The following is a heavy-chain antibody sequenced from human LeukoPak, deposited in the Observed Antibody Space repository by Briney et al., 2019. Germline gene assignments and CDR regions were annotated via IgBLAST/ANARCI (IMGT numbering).Heavy chain of an antibody. CDR1: GGSFSGYY. D-gene: IGHD4-17*01. CDR3: ARDPATVTAMTYFDY. Sequence: SETLSLTCAVYGGSFSGYYWSWIRQPPGKGLEWIGEINHSGSTNYNPSLKSRVTISVDTSKNQFSLKLSSVTAADTAVYYCARDPATVTAMTYFDYWGQGTLVTVSS. V-gene: IGHV4-34*01. J-gene: IGHJ4*02. CDR2: INHSGST.